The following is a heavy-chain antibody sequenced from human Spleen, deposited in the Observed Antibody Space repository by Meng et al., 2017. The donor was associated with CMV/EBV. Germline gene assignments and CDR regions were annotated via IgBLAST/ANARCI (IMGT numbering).Heavy chain of an antibody. Sequence: CTVSGGSINRGGYYWTWIRQNPGKGLEWIGYIDYTGSIFYNPSLKSRVIISMDTSKNQFSLNLNSVTAADTAVFYCARAPEGTWFDPWGLGTLVTVSS. D-gene: IGHD1-14*01. V-gene: IGHV4-31*03. CDR2: IDYTGSI. J-gene: IGHJ5*02. CDR3: ARAPEGTWFDP. CDR1: GGSINRGGYY.